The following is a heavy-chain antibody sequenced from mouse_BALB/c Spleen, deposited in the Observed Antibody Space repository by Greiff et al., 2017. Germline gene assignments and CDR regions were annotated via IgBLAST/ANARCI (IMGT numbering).Heavy chain of an antibody. Sequence: QVQLQQSGAELVRPGASVKLSCKASGYTFTSYWINWVKQRPGQGLEWIGNIYPSDSYTNYNQKFKDKATLTVDKSSSTAYMQLSSPTSEDSAVYYCTRERGTGAMDYWGQGTSVTVSS. J-gene: IGHJ4*01. D-gene: IGHD3-1*01. CDR3: TRERGTGAMDY. V-gene: IGHV1-69*02. CDR2: IYPSDSYT. CDR1: GYTFTSYW.